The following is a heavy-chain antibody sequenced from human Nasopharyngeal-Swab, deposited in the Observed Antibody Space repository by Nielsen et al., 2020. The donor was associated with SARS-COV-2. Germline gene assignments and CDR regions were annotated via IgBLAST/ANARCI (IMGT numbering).Heavy chain of an antibody. CDR2: IWYDGSNK. V-gene: IGHV3-30*19. D-gene: IGHD7-27*01. J-gene: IGHJ6*02. Sequence: GESLKISCAASGFTFNSYGIHWVRQAPGKGLEWVAVIWYDGSNKYYADSVKGRFTISRDNSKNTVYLQMNSLRAEDTAVYYCARALWGSYYYGMDVWGQGTTVTVSS. CDR1: GFTFNSYG. CDR3: ARALWGSYYYGMDV.